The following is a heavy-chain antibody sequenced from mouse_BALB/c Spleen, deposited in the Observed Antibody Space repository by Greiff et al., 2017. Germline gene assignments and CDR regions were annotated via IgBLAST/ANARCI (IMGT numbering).Heavy chain of an antibody. CDR2: ISDGGSYT. Sequence: VQLKESGGGLVKPGGSLKLSCAASGFTFSDYYMYWVRQTPEKRLEWVATISDGGSYTYYPDSVKGRFTISRDNAKNNLYLQMSSLKSEDTAMYYCARGDDYAMDYWGQGTSVTVSS. V-gene: IGHV5-4*02. CDR3: ARGDDYAMDY. J-gene: IGHJ4*01. D-gene: IGHD2-3*01. CDR1: GFTFSDYY.